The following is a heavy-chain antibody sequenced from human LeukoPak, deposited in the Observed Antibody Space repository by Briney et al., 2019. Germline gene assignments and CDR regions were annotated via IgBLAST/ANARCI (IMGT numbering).Heavy chain of an antibody. CDR1: GDNSSTYS. Sequence: ASVKVSCKASGDNSSTYSFSWVRQAPGQGLEWMGGIMPIFDTSNYAQKFQGRVTITADESTSTAYMELRSLTSEDTAVYYCARDPSKIRGVKAFDYWGQGTLVTVSS. CDR2: IMPIFDTS. J-gene: IGHJ4*02. D-gene: IGHD3-10*01. CDR3: ARDPSKIRGVKAFDY. V-gene: IGHV1-69*13.